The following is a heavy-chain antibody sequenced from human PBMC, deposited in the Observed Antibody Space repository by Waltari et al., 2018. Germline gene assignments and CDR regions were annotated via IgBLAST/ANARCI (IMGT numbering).Heavy chain of an antibody. CDR1: GCPFSSYD. CDR2: IWYDGSDK. V-gene: IGHV3-33*01. Sequence: QVQVVESGGGVVQPGRSLRLSCGASGCPFSSYDLPWVRQAAGKGLEWVAVIWYDGSDKSYAESVKGRFTISRDNSENALYLQMNNLRTDDTAVYYCARRWNYGFDPWGQGTLVTVSS. J-gene: IGHJ5*02. D-gene: IGHD1-7*01. CDR3: ARRWNYGFDP.